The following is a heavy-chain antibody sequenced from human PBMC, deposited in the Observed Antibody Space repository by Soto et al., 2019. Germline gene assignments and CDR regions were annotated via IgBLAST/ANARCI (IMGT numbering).Heavy chain of an antibody. D-gene: IGHD6-13*01. CDR2: ISGSGGST. CDR1: GFTFSSYA. Sequence: EVQLLESGGGLVQPGGSLRLSCAASGFTFSSYAMSWVRQAPGEGLEWVSAISGSGGSTYYADSVKGRFTISRDNSKNTLYLQMNSMRAEDTAVYYCAKDYSSSWGGYYWGQGTLVTVSS. V-gene: IGHV3-23*01. J-gene: IGHJ4*02. CDR3: AKDYSSSWGGYY.